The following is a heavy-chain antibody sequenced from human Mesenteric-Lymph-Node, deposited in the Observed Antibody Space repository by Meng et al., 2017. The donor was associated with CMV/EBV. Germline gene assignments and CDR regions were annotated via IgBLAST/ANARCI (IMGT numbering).Heavy chain of an antibody. J-gene: IGHJ4*02. Sequence: SLSASGVGVGWIRQPPGKALEWLALIYWDDDKRYSPSLKSRLTITKDTSKNQVVLTVTNMDPVDTATYYCAHLYYDILTGQYYFDYWGQGTLVTVSS. D-gene: IGHD3-9*01. CDR2: IYWDDDK. V-gene: IGHV2-5*02. CDR3: AHLYYDILTGQYYFDY. CDR1: SLSASGVG.